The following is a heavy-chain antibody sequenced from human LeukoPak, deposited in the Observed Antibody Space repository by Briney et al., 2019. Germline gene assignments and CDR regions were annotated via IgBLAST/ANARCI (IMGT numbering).Heavy chain of an antibody. V-gene: IGHV3-53*01. D-gene: IGHD3-10*01. CDR2: IYSGGST. CDR3: AKRSSYGSGSYYIGSDFDY. J-gene: IGHJ4*02. Sequence: GGSLRLSSAASGFTVSSNYMSWVRQAPGKGLEWVSVIYSGGSTYYADSVKGRFTISRDNSKNTLYLQMNSLRAEDTAVYYCAKRSSYGSGSYYIGSDFDYWGQGTLVTVSS. CDR1: GFTVSSNY.